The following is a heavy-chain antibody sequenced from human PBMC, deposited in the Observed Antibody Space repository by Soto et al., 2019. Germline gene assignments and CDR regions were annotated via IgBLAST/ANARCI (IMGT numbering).Heavy chain of an antibody. CDR1: GFTFSSYS. D-gene: IGHD5-18*01. CDR3: ARVALTDTRYYYMDV. Sequence: GGSLRLSCAASGFTFSSYSMNWVRQAPGKGLEWVSYISSSSSTIYYADSVKGRFTISRDNAKNSLYLQMNSLRAEDTAVYYCARVALTDTRYYYMDVWGKGTTVTVSS. V-gene: IGHV3-48*01. CDR2: ISSSSSTI. J-gene: IGHJ6*03.